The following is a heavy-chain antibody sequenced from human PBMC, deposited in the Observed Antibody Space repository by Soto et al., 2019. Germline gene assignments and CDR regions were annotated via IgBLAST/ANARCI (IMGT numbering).Heavy chain of an antibody. CDR1: GFTVSSNY. Sequence: EVQLVESGGGLVQPGGSLRLSCAATGFTVSSNYMSWVRQAPGKGLEWVSVIYSGGSTYYADSVKGRFTISRDNAKNTLYLQMNSLRAEDTAVYYCAACGLAYDAFDIWGQRTMVVVSS. D-gene: IGHD3-9*01. CDR2: IYSGGST. J-gene: IGHJ3*02. CDR3: AACGLAYDAFDI. V-gene: IGHV3-66*01.